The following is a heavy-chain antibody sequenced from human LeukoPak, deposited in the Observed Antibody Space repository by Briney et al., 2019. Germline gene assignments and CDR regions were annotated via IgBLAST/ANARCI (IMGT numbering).Heavy chain of an antibody. Sequence: AGGSLRLSCAASGFTFSDYYMSWIRQAPGKGLEWVAVISYDGSNKYYADSVRGRFTISRDNSKNTLYLQMNSLRAEDTAVYYCAKDLAVAATPDYWGQGTLVTVSS. D-gene: IGHD2-15*01. CDR2: ISYDGSNK. CDR1: GFTFSDYY. CDR3: AKDLAVAATPDY. J-gene: IGHJ4*02. V-gene: IGHV3-30*18.